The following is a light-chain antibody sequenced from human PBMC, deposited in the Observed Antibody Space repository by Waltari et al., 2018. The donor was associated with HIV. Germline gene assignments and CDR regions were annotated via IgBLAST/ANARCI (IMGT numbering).Light chain of an antibody. Sequence: QSALTQPASVSGSPGQSITISCTGTRSDLGGYNYVSWYQQHPGKAPKLMIYDVAKRPSVVSSGFSGSSSGNTASLTISVRQAEDEADYYFTSFTSSSTTTVVFGGGTKLTVL. CDR3: TSFTSSSTTTVV. CDR2: DVA. J-gene: IGLJ2*01. V-gene: IGLV2-14*01. CDR1: RSDLGGYNY.